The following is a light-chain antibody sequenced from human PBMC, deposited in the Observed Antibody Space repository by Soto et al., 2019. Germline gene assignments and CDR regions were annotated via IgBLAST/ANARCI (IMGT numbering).Light chain of an antibody. J-gene: IGKJ2*01. V-gene: IGKV3-15*01. CDR3: QQYNNWPMYT. CDR2: GAS. Sequence: EIVMTQSPATLSVSPGERATLSCRASQSVSSNLAWYQQKPGQAPRLLIYGASTRATGIPARFSVSGSGTEFTLPISSLQSEDFAVYYCQQYNNWPMYTFGQGTKLEIK. CDR1: QSVSSN.